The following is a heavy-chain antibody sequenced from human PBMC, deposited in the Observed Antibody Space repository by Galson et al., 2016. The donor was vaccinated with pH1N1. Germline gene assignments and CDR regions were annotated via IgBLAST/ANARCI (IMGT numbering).Heavy chain of an antibody. CDR2: ISYDGSNK. V-gene: IGHV3-30-3*01. CDR1: GFTFSSYA. CDR3: ARGGFGPREDAFDS. Sequence: SLRLSCAASGFTFSSYAIHWVRQAPGKGLEWVAIISYDGSNKYYADSVKGRFTISRDNSKNTLYLQMNSLRAEDTAVYYCARGGFGPREDAFDSWGQGTMVTGSS. D-gene: IGHD3-10*01. J-gene: IGHJ3*02.